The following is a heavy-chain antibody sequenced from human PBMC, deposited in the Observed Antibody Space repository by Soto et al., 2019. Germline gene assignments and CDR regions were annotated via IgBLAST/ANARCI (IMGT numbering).Heavy chain of an antibody. CDR3: ARLQYSYGYSWFDP. V-gene: IGHV1-18*04. CDR2: ISAYNGNT. CDR1: GYTFTSYG. J-gene: IGHJ5*02. D-gene: IGHD5-18*01. Sequence: ASVKVSCKASGYTFTSYGISWVRQAPGQGLEWMGWISAYNGNTNYAQKLQGRVTMTTDTSTSTAYMELRSLRSDDTAVYYCARLQYSYGYSWFDPWGQGTLVTVSS.